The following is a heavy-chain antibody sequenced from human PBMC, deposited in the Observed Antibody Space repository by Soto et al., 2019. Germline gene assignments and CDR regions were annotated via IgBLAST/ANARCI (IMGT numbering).Heavy chain of an antibody. J-gene: IGHJ4*02. D-gene: IGHD1-1*01. CDR1: GFTFSSYS. CDR3: ARSGDTSGNYAKYDFDY. CDR2: ISSSSSNI. V-gene: IGHV3-21*01. Sequence: GSLRLSCAASGFTFSSYSMNWVRQAPGKGLEWVSSISSSSSNIYYADSVKGRFTISRDNAKNSLYLQMNSLRAEDTAVYYCARSGDTSGNYAKYDFDYWGQGT.